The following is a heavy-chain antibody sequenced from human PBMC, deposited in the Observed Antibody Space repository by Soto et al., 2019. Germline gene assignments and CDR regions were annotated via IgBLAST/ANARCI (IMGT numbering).Heavy chain of an antibody. Sequence: SETLSLTSTVSGGCISSGGYYWSWIRQHPGKGLEWIGYIYYSGSTYYNPSLKSRVTISVDTSKNQFSLKLSSVTAADTAVYYCARDRVGREWPDAFDIWGQGTMVTVSS. CDR2: IYYSGST. D-gene: IGHD3-3*01. V-gene: IGHV4-31*03. CDR1: GGCISSGGYY. CDR3: ARDRVGREWPDAFDI. J-gene: IGHJ3*02.